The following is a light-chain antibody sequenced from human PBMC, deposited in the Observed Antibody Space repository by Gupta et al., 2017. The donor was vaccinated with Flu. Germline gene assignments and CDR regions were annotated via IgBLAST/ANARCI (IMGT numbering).Light chain of an antibody. CDR3: QQRSNWPT. CDR2: DAS. V-gene: IGKV3-11*01. J-gene: IGKJ4*01. CDR1: QSVSSY. Sequence: ATLSLSPGERATLSCRASQSVSSYLAWYQQKPGQAPRLLIYDASNRATGIPARFSGSGSGTDFTLTISSLEPEDFAVYYCQQRSNWPTFGGGTKVEIK.